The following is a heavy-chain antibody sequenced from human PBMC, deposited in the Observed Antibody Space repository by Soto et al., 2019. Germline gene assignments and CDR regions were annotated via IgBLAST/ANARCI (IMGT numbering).Heavy chain of an antibody. Sequence: QVQLVESGGGVVQPGRSLRLSCAASGFTFSSYAMHWVRQAPGKGLEWVAVISYDGSNKYYADSVKGRFTISRDNSKNTLYLQMNSLRAEDTAVYYCARDADDSRHQCGMDVWGQGTTVTVSS. V-gene: IGHV3-30-3*01. D-gene: IGHD3-22*01. CDR1: GFTFSSYA. J-gene: IGHJ6*02. CDR2: ISYDGSNK. CDR3: ARDADDSRHQCGMDV.